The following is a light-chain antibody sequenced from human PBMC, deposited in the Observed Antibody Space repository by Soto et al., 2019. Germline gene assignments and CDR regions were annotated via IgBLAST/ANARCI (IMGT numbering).Light chain of an antibody. CDR1: SSDVGGYSY. Sequence: QSVLTQPASVSGTPGQSIAISCTGTSSDVGGYSYVSWYQQQPGKAPKLVISDVSNRPSGVSDRFFGSTSGNTASLTISRLQTEGVADYYCAAYTTGSTHDCGTGTKVTGL. V-gene: IGLV2-14*01. CDR3: AAYTTGSTHD. CDR2: DVS. J-gene: IGLJ1*01.